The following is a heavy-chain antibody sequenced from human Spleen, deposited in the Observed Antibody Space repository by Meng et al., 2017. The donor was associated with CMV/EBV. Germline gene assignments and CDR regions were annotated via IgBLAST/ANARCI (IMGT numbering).Heavy chain of an antibody. J-gene: IGHJ4*02. CDR1: GFTFSSYG. CDR3: ARRRGLNWELHEEYYFDY. D-gene: IGHD1-26*01. V-gene: IGHV3-30*02. Sequence: GESLKISCAASGFTFSSYGMHWVRQAPGKGLEWVAFIRYDGSNKYYADSVKGRFTISRDNSKNTLYLQMNSLRAEDTAVYYCARRRGLNWELHEEYYFDYWGQGTLVTVSS. CDR2: IRYDGSNK.